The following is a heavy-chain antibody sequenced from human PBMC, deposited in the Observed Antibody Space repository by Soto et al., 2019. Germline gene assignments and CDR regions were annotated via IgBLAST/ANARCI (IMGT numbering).Heavy chain of an antibody. CDR1: GFIFSNYA. V-gene: IGHV3-23*01. D-gene: IGHD6-19*01. Sequence: DVQLLESGGGLVQPGGSLRLSCAASGFIFSNYAMTWVRQAPGKGLESVSAIGGTGGDTYYSNSVKGRFTISRDNSKNTLYLQMNSRSADDTAVYYCAKVAVAYNGEWDWFDSWGQGTLVTVS. CDR3: AKVAVAYNGEWDWFDS. CDR2: IGGTGGDT. J-gene: IGHJ5*01.